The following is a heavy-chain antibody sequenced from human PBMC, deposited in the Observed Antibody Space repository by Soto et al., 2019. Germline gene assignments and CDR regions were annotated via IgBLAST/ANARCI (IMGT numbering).Heavy chain of an antibody. D-gene: IGHD2-21*01. Sequence: QVQLVQSGAEVKKPGSSVKVSCKTSGGTFSTYTLSWVRQAAGQGLEWMGRIIPVLDKANYAQKFQGRVTITADRSRSTAYLELSSLTSDAAAIYYGARAATAGDSDVHYWGLGTLVSVSS. CDR2: IIPVLDKA. V-gene: IGHV1-69*02. J-gene: IGHJ4*02. CDR1: GGTFSTYT. CDR3: ARAATAGDSDVHY.